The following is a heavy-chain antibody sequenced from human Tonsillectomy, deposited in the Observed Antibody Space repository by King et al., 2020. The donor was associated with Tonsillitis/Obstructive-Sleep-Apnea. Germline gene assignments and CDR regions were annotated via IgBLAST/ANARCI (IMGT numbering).Heavy chain of an antibody. V-gene: IGHV3-21*01. Sequence: NWVRQAPGKGLEWVSSIRSSSSYIYYADSVKCRFTISRDNAKNSLYLQMNSLRAEDTAVYYCARVSRAYSGYDWWDYYYYYYMVVWGKGTPVTVS. CDR3: ARVSRAYSGYDWWDYYYYYYMVV. D-gene: IGHD5-12*01. J-gene: IGHJ6*03. CDR2: IRSSSSYI.